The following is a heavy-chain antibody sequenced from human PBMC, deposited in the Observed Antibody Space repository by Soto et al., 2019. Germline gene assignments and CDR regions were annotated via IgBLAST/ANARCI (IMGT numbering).Heavy chain of an antibody. Sequence: SLRLSCAASGFTFSSYAMSWVRQAQGKGLEWVSAISGSGGSTYYADSVKGRFTISRDNSKNTLYLQMNSLRAEDTAVYYCAKDHSSGFRFLSYFDYWGQGTLVTVSS. CDR3: AKDHSSGFRFLSYFDY. D-gene: IGHD6-19*01. J-gene: IGHJ4*02. V-gene: IGHV3-23*01. CDR2: ISGSGGST. CDR1: GFTFSSYA.